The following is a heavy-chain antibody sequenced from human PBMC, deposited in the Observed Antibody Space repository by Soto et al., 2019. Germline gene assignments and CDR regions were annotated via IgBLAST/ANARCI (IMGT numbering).Heavy chain of an antibody. D-gene: IGHD2-2*01. J-gene: IGHJ5*02. Sequence: GGSLRLSCAASGFTFSSYAMSWVRQAPGKGLEWVSAISGSGGSTYYADSVKGRFTISRDNSKNTLYLQMNSLRAEDTAVYYCAKDPSRLVVPAAMWVEDWFDPWGQGTLVTVSS. CDR1: GFTFSSYA. V-gene: IGHV3-23*01. CDR2: ISGSGGST. CDR3: AKDPSRLVVPAAMWVEDWFDP.